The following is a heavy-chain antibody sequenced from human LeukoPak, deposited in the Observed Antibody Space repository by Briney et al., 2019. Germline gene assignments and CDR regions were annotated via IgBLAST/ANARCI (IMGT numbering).Heavy chain of an antibody. J-gene: IGHJ5*02. D-gene: IGHD3-10*01. CDR3: ARRSGFITMVRGVIGWFDP. V-gene: IGHV4-34*01. Sequence: PSETLSLTCAVYGGSFSGYYWSWIRQPPGKGLEWIGEINHSGSTNYNPSLKSRVTISVDTSKNQFSLKLSSVTAADTAVYYCARRSGFITMVRGVIGWFDPWGQGTLVTVSS. CDR1: GGSFSGYY. CDR2: INHSGST.